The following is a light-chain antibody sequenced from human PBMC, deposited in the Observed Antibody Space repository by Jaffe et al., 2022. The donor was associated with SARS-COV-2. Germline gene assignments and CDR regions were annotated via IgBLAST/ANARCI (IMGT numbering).Light chain of an antibody. CDR3: SSYTSSNTLV. CDR1: SSDIGGYNY. V-gene: IGLV2-14*03. J-gene: IGLJ2*01. CDR2: GVS. Sequence: QSALTQPASVSGSPGQSITISCTGTSSDIGGYNYVSWYQQHPGKAPKLMIYGVSNRPSGDSNRFSGSKSGNTASLTISGLQAEDEADYYCSSYTSSNTLVFGGGTKLTVL.